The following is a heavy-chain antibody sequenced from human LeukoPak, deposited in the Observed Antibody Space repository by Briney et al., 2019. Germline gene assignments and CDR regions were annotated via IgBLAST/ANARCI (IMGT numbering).Heavy chain of an antibody. V-gene: IGHV3-9*03. D-gene: IGHD3-10*01. Sequence: GRSLRLSCAASGFTFDDYAMHWVRQAPGKGLEWVSGISWNSGSIGYADSVKGRLTISRDNAKNSLYLQMNSLRAEDMALYYCAKDMALWFGELIGSAFDIWGQGTMVTVSS. CDR1: GFTFDDYA. CDR3: AKDMALWFGELIGSAFDI. CDR2: ISWNSGSI. J-gene: IGHJ3*02.